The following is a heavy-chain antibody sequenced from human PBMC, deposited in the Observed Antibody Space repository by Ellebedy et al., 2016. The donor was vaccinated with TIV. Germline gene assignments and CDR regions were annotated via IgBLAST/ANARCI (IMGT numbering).Heavy chain of an antibody. D-gene: IGHD6-13*01. CDR3: AIGVDAGTDF. V-gene: IGHV1-8*01. J-gene: IGHJ4*02. Sequence: AASVKVSCKASGYPFTNLDINWVRQAPGQGLEWMGWMSPRNGNTGYAEKFQGRVTMTRDTSISTAYMELGSLTSEDTAVYYCAIGVDAGTDFWGQGTLVTVSS. CDR2: MSPRNGNT. CDR1: GYPFTNLD.